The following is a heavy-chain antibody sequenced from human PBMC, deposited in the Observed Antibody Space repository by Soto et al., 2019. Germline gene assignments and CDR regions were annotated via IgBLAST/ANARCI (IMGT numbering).Heavy chain of an antibody. CDR2: IYDNGIT. CDR3: ARTYDSNGYANEFDS. CDR1: GRSITSYY. Sequence: QVVLQESVPGLVKPSETLSLTCSVSGRSITSYYWSWVRQPPGKGLEWIGYIYDNGITSQNPSLKSRVTMSADTSQNQFSLKLTSVTGADTAVYYCARTYDSNGYANEFDSWGQGILVTVTS. J-gene: IGHJ4*02. V-gene: IGHV4-59*12. D-gene: IGHD3-22*01.